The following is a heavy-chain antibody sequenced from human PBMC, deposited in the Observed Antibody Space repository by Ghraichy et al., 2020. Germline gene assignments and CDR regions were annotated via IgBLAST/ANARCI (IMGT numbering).Heavy chain of an antibody. CDR1: GGSISSYY. CDR3: ARTAAAAAPFDS. Sequence: SETLSLTCTVSGGSISSYYWSWIRQPAGKGLGWIGRVYTSGSTSYNPSLKSRVTMSVDMSKNQFSLKLNSLTAADTAVYYCARTAAAAAPFDSWGQGTLVTVSS. J-gene: IGHJ4*02. CDR2: VYTSGST. V-gene: IGHV4-4*07. D-gene: IGHD6-13*01.